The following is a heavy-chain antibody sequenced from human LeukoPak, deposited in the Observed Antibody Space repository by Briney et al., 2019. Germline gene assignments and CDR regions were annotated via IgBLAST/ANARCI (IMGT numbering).Heavy chain of an antibody. CDR2: ISSSSSYI. V-gene: IGHV3-21*01. J-gene: IGHJ4*02. CDR1: GFTFSSYS. Sequence: GALRLSSAASGFTFSSYSMNWVRQAPGKGLEWVSSISSSSSYIYYADSVKGRFTISRDNAKNSLYLQMNSLRAEDTAVYYCARRSGSIYDSSGYPDYWGQGTLVTVSS. D-gene: IGHD3-22*01. CDR3: ARRSGSIYDSSGYPDY.